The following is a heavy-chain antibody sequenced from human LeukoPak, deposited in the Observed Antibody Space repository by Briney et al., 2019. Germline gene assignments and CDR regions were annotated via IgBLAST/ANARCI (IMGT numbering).Heavy chain of an antibody. CDR2: IYYSGRT. J-gene: IGHJ4*02. D-gene: IGHD5-18*01. CDR3: GRNHTHEGYGYYLDY. CDR1: GDSISSSCSN. V-gene: IGHV4-39*01. Sequence: PSETLSLTCTVSGDSISSSCSNWGWIRQPPGKGLEWDGSIYYSGRTYYISSVKSRVFISVDTSRNEFSMKLSSVTAEDTVLYCGGRNHTHEGYGYYLDYWGQGTLITVSS.